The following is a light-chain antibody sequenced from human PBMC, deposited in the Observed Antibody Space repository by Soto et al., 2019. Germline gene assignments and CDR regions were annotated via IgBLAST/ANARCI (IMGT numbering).Light chain of an antibody. V-gene: IGKV3-11*01. CDR3: QQRSNWPRT. CDR1: QSLSSSY. CDR2: DVS. Sequence: EIVFAQSPGTLSLSPGERATLSCRASQSLSSSYLAWYQQKPGQAPRLLIYDVSNRAAGIPARFSGSGSGTDFTLTISSLEPEDFAVYYCQQRSNWPRTFGQGTKVDI. J-gene: IGKJ1*01.